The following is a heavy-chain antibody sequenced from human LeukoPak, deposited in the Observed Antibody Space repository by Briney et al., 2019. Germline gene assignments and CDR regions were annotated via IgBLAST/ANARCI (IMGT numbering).Heavy chain of an antibody. CDR1: GGSISSGGYY. CDR2: IYYSGST. J-gene: IGHJ3*02. Sequence: SETLSLTCTVSGGSISSGGYYWSWIRQHPGKGLEWIGYIYYSGSTYYNPSLKSRVTISVDTSKNQFSLKLSSVTAADTAVYYCARLFRPAGAFDIWGQGTMVTVSP. D-gene: IGHD3-10*02. V-gene: IGHV4-31*03. CDR3: ARLFRPAGAFDI.